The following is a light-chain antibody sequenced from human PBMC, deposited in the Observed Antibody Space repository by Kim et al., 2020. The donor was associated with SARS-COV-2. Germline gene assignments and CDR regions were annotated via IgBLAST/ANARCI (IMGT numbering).Light chain of an antibody. CDR1: SGHSSYA. CDR2: LNSDGRH. CDR3: QTWGTGIRV. J-gene: IGLJ3*02. Sequence: ASVKLTGPLSSGHSSYAIAWHQQQPEKGPRYLMKLNSDGRHSKGDGIPDRFSGSSSGAERYLTISSLQSEDEADYYCQTWGTGIRVFGGGTKLTVL. V-gene: IGLV4-69*01.